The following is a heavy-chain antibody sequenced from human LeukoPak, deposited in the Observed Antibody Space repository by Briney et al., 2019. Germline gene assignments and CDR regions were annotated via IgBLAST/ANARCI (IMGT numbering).Heavy chain of an antibody. J-gene: IGHJ2*01. Sequence: GGSLRLSCAASGFTFSDYYMSWIRQAPGKGLECVSYISSSGNTIYYADSVKGRFTISRGNAKNSLYLQMNSLRAEDTAVYYCARDYSGHWYFDLWGRGTLVTVSS. CDR1: GFTFSDYY. CDR2: ISSSGNTI. V-gene: IGHV3-11*04. D-gene: IGHD4-11*01. CDR3: ARDYSGHWYFDL.